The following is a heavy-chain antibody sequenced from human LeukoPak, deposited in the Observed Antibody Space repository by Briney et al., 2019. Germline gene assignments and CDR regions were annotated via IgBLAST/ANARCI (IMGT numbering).Heavy chain of an antibody. CDR2: ISSTSSYI. D-gene: IGHD6-13*01. J-gene: IGHJ4*02. CDR1: GFTFSSYG. V-gene: IGHV3-21*01. CDR3: ARNLGIPGVDY. Sequence: GGSLRLSCAASGFTFSSYGMSWVRQAPGKGLEWVSSISSTSSYIYYADSVQGRFTISRDNAKNSLYLQMNSLRAEDTAVYYCARNLGIPGVDYWGQGTLVTVSS.